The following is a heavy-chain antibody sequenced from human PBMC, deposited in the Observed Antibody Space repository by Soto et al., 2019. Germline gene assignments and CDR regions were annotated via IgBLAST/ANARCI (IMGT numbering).Heavy chain of an antibody. V-gene: IGHV3-11*01. CDR3: ASLAIGTIIRGAPDF. J-gene: IGHJ4*02. CDR2: ISSGGSSI. CDR1: GFTFSDYY. Sequence: LRLSCAASGFTFSDYYMTWIRQAPGKGLEWVSYISSGGSSIYYADSVKGRFTISRDNAKNSLYLQMNSLRAEDTAMYYCASLAIGTIIRGAPDFWGQGTLVTVSS. D-gene: IGHD3-10*01.